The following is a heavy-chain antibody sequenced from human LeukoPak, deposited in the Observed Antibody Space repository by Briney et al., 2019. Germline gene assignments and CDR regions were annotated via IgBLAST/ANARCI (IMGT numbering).Heavy chain of an antibody. J-gene: IGHJ4*02. CDR3: AKDSYYYGSGSFY. Sequence: GGSLRLSCAGSGFTFRTYAMDWVRQVPGKGLEWVAGITGNGGMIRYADSVKGRFTISRDNSKNTLYLQMNSLRAEDTAIYYCAKDSYYYGSGSFYWGQGTLVTVSS. CDR1: GFTFRTYA. CDR2: ITGNGGMI. V-gene: IGHV3-23*01. D-gene: IGHD3-10*01.